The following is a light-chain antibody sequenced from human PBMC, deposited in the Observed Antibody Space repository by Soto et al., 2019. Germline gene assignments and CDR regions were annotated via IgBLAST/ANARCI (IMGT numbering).Light chain of an antibody. CDR3: QQRNNWPPEIT. J-gene: IGKJ5*01. Sequence: EIVMTQSPATLSVSPGERATLSCRAGQSVSSNLAWYQQKPGQAPRLLIYDASNRATGIPARFSGSGSGTDFTLTISSLEPEDFAVYYCQQRNNWPPEITFGQGTRLEN. CDR2: DAS. V-gene: IGKV3-11*01. CDR1: QSVSSN.